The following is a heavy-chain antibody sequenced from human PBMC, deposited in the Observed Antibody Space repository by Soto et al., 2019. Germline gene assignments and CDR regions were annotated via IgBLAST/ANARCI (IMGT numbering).Heavy chain of an antibody. D-gene: IGHD5-18*01. J-gene: IGHJ6*03. V-gene: IGHV3-49*03. CDR1: GFTFGDYA. CDR2: IRSKAYGGTT. Sequence: GSLRLSCTASGFTFGDYAMSWFRQAPGKGLEWVGFIRSKAYGGTTEYAASVKGRFTISRDDSKSIAYLQMNSLKTEDTAVYYCTRAGTWIQPDYYYYYYMDVWGKGTTVTVSS. CDR3: TRAGTWIQPDYYYYYYMDV.